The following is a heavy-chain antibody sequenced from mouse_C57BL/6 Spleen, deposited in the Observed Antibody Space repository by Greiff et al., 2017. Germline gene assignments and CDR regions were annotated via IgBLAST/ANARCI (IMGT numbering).Heavy chain of an antibody. CDR2: ISSGGSYT. Sequence: EVKVVESGGDLVKPGGSLKLSCAASVFTFSSYGMSWVRQTPDNMLEWVATISSGGSYTYYPDSVKGRFTIARDNAKNALYLQMSSLKSEDTAMYYCARRGGFADWGQGTLVTVSA. V-gene: IGHV5-6*02. J-gene: IGHJ3*01. CDR1: VFTFSSYG. CDR3: ARRGGFAD.